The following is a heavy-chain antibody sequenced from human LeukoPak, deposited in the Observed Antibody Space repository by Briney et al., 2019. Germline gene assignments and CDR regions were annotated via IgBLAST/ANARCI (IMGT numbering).Heavy chain of an antibody. V-gene: IGHV3-21*04. D-gene: IGHD1-26*01. J-gene: IGHJ6*03. CDR3: ARDPYSGAYGNDYYYYMDV. Sequence: GGSLRLSCAASGFSFSYYNMNWVRQAPGKAMEWVAPITSSGTYVFYADSVKGRFTISRDNAKYSLFLQMDNLGPEDTAVYYCARDPYSGAYGNDYYYYMDVWGKGTTVTISS. CDR2: ITSSGTYV. CDR1: GFSFSYYN.